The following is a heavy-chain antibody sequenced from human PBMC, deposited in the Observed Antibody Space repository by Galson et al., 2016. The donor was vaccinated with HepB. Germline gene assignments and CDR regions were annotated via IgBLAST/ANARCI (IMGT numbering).Heavy chain of an antibody. D-gene: IGHD6-19*01. J-gene: IGHJ4*02. Sequence: SLRLSCADSAFTFSSYTMTWVRQAPGKGLEWPSSLSGGSSHMFHADSVKGRFTISRDNTKNSLYLQMERLRAEDTAIYYCAGGSGYTSAWYPGGIRYWGQGTLVTVSS. CDR3: AGGSGYTSAWYPGGIRY. V-gene: IGHV3-21*01. CDR1: AFTFSSYT. CDR2: LSGGSSHM.